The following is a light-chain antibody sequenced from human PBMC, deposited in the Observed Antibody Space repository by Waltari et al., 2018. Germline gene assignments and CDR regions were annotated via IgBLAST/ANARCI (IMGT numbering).Light chain of an antibody. CDR1: SSDVGFYNY. V-gene: IGLV2-14*03. CDR3: NSYTGSSSWV. Sequence: QSALTQPASVSGSPGQSITIPCTGTSSDVGFYNYVSWYQQYPGKAPKPIIYDVFQRPSGVSNRFSGSKSGNTASLTISGLQTEDEGDYYCNSYTGSSSWVFGGGTKLTVL. CDR2: DVF. J-gene: IGLJ3*02.